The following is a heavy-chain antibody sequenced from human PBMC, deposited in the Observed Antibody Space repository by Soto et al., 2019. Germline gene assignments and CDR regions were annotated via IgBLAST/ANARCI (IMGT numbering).Heavy chain of an antibody. J-gene: IGHJ1*01. D-gene: IGHD3-22*01. Sequence: GASVKVSCKASGYTFTGYYMHWVRQAPGQGLEWRGWINPNSGGTNYAQKFQGWVTMTRDTSIRTAYMELSRLRSDDTAVYYCGRANTYYYDSSGSPPLQHWGQGTLVTVSS. CDR3: GRANTYYYDSSGSPPLQH. V-gene: IGHV1-2*04. CDR1: GYTFTGYY. CDR2: INPNSGGT.